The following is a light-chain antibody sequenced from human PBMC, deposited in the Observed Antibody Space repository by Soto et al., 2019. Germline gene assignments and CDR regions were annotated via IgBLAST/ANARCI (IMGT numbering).Light chain of an antibody. V-gene: IGKV3-11*01. J-gene: IGKJ3*01. Sequence: EIVLTQSPATLSLSPGERATLSCRATQSVRTYLAWYQQKPGQAPRLLIYDASKRATGIPARFIGSGSGTDYTLAISGLEPEDFAVYYCQQRSNPFTFGTGTKLDI. CDR3: QQRSNPFT. CDR2: DAS. CDR1: QSVRTY.